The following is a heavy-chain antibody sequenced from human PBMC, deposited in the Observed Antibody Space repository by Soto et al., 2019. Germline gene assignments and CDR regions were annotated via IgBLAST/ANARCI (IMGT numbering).Heavy chain of an antibody. CDR2: IAPRVVST. Sequence: AALKVSCKASAYMLTSHYMDWLRQAPGQGLEWMGFIAPRVVSTTYAQKCQGRVTMTRATSSSSVFMKLSSMRSEDTAVYNCESEKGRFVIW. J-gene: IGHJ3*02. CDR1: AYMLTSHY. V-gene: IGHV1-46*01. CDR3: ESEKGRFVI.